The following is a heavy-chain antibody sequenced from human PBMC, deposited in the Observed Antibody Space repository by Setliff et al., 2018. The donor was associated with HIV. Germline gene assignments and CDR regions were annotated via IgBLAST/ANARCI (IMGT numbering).Heavy chain of an antibody. CDR2: IYTSGTT. D-gene: IGHD3-16*02. V-gene: IGHV4-61*02. J-gene: IGHJ4*02. CDR1: GGSISSGSYF. Sequence: SETLSLTCTVSGGSISSGSYFWNWIRQPAGKGLEWIGRIYTSGTTNFNPSLKSRVTISRDPSKNQFSLNLSSVTAADTAVYYCAREEYSYIDFWGQGTLVTVSS. CDR3: AREEYSYIDF.